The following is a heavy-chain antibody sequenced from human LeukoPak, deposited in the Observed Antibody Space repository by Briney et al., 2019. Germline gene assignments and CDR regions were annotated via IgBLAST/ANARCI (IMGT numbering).Heavy chain of an antibody. V-gene: IGHV1-8*01. CDR1: GYTFTSYD. CDR3: ARGRWQQLRYYYYYYYMDV. D-gene: IGHD6-13*01. CDR2: MNPNSGNT. J-gene: IGHJ6*03. Sequence: ASVKVSCKASGYTFTSYDINWVRQATGQELEWMGWMNPNSGNTGYAQKFQGRVTMTRNTSISTAYMELSSLRSEDTAVYYCARGRWQQLRYYYYYYYMDVWGKGTTVTVSS.